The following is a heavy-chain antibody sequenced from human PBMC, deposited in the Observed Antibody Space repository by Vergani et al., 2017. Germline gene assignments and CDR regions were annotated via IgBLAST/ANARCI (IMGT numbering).Heavy chain of an antibody. V-gene: IGHV4-39*02. D-gene: IGHD3-10*01. J-gene: IGHJ3*01. CDR1: GDSISRSHYY. Sequence: QLQLQESGPGLVKPSETLSLSCRVSGDSISRSHYYLGFIRQPPGKGLEWIGSISSSGSPYYNPTIKSLLAFSVATSNNLFSRRLKAVTATDTGMYYCARPVGPSAIADGYHVWGQGTMVTVS. CDR3: ARPVGPSAIADGYHV. CDR2: ISSSGSP.